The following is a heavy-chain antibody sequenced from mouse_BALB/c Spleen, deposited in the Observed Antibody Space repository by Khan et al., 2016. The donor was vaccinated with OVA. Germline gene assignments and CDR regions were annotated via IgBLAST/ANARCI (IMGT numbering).Heavy chain of an antibody. D-gene: IGHD2-1*01. CDR2: INPSNGGT. CDR3: TRSGYGTFAY. J-gene: IGHJ3*01. CDR1: GYSFTSYY. Sequence: VQLQESGAELVKPGASVRLSCKASGYSFTSYYLYWVKQRPGQGLEWIGDINPSNGGTNFNEKFKNKATLTVDKSSNTAYMQLSSLTSEDSAVYYCTRSGYGTFAYWGQGTLVNVSA. V-gene: IGHV1S81*02.